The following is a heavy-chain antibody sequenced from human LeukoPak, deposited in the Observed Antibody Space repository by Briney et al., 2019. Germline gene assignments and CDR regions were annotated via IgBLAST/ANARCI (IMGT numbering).Heavy chain of an antibody. CDR1: GYTFTSYG. CDR3: ARVYGGNSWLADAFDI. CDR2: ISAYNGNT. J-gene: IGHJ3*02. Sequence: ASVKVSCKASGYTFTSYGISWVRQAPGQGLEWMGWISAYNGNTNYAQKLQGRVTMTTDTSTSTAYMELSSLRSEDTAVYYCARVYGGNSWLADAFDIWGQGTMVTVSS. V-gene: IGHV1-18*01. D-gene: IGHD4-23*01.